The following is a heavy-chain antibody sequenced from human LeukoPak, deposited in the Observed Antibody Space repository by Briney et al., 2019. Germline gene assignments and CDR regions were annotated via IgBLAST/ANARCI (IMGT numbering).Heavy chain of an antibody. Sequence: AASVKASCKASGYTFTRYYLHWVRQAPGQRLKGMGIINPSAGNTNYAQKFQGRVTLTRDTSTSTVYMDIRSVRAEDTAVCYCVRDCSWGYTDDFDIWGQGTKVTVSS. CDR3: VRDCSWGYTDDFDI. D-gene: IGHD2-15*01. V-gene: IGHV1-46*01. CDR2: INPSAGNT. CDR1: GYTFTRYY. J-gene: IGHJ3*02.